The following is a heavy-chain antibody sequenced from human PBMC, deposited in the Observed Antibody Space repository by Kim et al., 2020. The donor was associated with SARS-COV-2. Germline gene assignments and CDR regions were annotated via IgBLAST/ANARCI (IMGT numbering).Heavy chain of an antibody. J-gene: IGHJ4*02. D-gene: IGHD7-27*01. Sequence: GGSLRLSCAASGFTFDDYAMHWVRQAPGKGLEWVSLISGDGGSTYYAHSVKGRFTISRDNGKNSLYLQMNSLRTEDTALYYCAMSNWGSIDYWGQGTLVT. CDR3: AMSNWGSIDY. CDR1: GFTFDDYA. V-gene: IGHV3-43*02. CDR2: ISGDGGST.